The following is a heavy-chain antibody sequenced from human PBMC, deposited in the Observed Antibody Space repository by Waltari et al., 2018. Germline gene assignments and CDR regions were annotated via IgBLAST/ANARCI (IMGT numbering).Heavy chain of an antibody. CDR1: GASFSSYY. D-gene: IGHD3-3*01. CDR3: TRGGNYDFWSHSPFVDP. CDR2: IRHPDTV. J-gene: IGHJ5*02. V-gene: IGHV4-34*01. Sequence: QVQLQQWGAGLLKPSETLSLTCAVYGASFSSYYWGWVRQSPGKGLEWIGQIRHPDTVNYKPTLNNRVSLSVDTSASQFSLRLYSVTAADTGLYFCTRGGNYDFWSHSPFVDPWGQGTLVTVSS.